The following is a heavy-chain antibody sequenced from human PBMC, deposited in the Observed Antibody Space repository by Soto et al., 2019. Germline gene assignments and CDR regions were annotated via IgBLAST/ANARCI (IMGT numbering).Heavy chain of an antibody. CDR1: GYTFTHYA. J-gene: IGHJ3*02. CDR2: INTDNGYT. CDR3: ARQGDSRILRDTFDI. V-gene: IGHV1-3*04. D-gene: IGHD2-8*01. Sequence: ASVKVSCRSSGYTFTHYAMHWVRQAPGQGLEWLGWINTDNGYTAFSQKFQGRVSITMDTSASTAYVELSSLTSEDTGVYYCARQGDSRILRDTFDIWGQGTLVTVSS.